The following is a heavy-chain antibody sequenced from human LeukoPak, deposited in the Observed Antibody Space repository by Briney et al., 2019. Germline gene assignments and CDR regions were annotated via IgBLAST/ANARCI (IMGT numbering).Heavy chain of an antibody. V-gene: IGHV4-61*02. D-gene: IGHD6-13*01. CDR3: ARDLYSSRTNDAFVI. J-gene: IGHJ3*02. CDR2: IYTSGST. Sequence: SETLSLTCSVSGDAISSAGYYWSWIRQPAGKGLEWIGRIYTSGSTDYNPSLKSRVTISVDTSKSQFSLKLSSVTAADTAVYYCARDLYSSRTNDAFVIWGQGTMVTVSS. CDR1: GDAISSAGYY.